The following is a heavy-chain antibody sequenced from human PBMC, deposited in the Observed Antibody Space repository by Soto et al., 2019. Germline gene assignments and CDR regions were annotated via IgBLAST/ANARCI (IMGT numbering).Heavy chain of an antibody. Sequence: WGSLRLSCAASEFTFSVYGMHCFRQAPGKGLEWVSAISGSGSSTYDSDSVKGRFTISRDTSNNTLYLQMNSLRAEDTAIYYCARTPGVITVISAFDHWGQGTPVTVSS. V-gene: IGHV3-23*01. D-gene: IGHD3-22*01. CDR1: EFTFSVYG. CDR2: ISGSGSST. CDR3: ARTPGVITVISAFDH. J-gene: IGHJ4*02.